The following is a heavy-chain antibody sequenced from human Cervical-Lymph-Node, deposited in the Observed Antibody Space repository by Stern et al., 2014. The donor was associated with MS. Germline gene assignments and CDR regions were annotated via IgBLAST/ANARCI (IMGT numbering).Heavy chain of an antibody. D-gene: IGHD3-10*01. V-gene: IGHV1-18*01. J-gene: IGHJ4*02. CDR2: VSAYNGKT. CDR1: GYMFSSYG. CDR3: ARGGADVDY. Sequence: VQLVESGGEVKKPGASVTVSCKASGYMFSSYGISWVRQAPGQGLEWMGWVSAYNGKTNYAQNFQGRITLATDPSTSPAYMELRSLRSDDTAVYYCARGGADVDYWGQGTLVTVSA.